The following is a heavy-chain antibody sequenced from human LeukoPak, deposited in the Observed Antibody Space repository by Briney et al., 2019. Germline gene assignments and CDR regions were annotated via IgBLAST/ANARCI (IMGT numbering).Heavy chain of an antibody. J-gene: IGHJ3*02. V-gene: IGHV3-23*01. D-gene: IGHD3-10*01. CDR2: TSSSDAGT. CDR1: GFTLSTYA. CDR3: ARDRRVWFGKKDAFDI. Sequence: GGSLRLSCAASGFTLSTYAMSWVRQTPGRGLEWVAATSSSDAGTYHADSVRGRFTISRDNSKNTLYLQMNSLRAEDTAVYYCARDRRVWFGKKDAFDIWGQGTMVTVSS.